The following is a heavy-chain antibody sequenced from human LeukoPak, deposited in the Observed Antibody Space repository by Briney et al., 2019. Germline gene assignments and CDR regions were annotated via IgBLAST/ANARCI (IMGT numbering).Heavy chain of an antibody. Sequence: ASVKVTCKASGYIFTNYAMNWVRQAPGQGLEWMGYIKTSTGNPTYAQGFTGRFVFSLDTSVSTAYLQINNLKTEDTAVYYCARDQDVMVRGDVWGQGTMVTVSS. CDR3: ARDQDVMVRGDV. V-gene: IGHV7-4-1*02. CDR1: GYIFTNYA. CDR2: IKTSTGNP. J-gene: IGHJ3*01. D-gene: IGHD3-10*01.